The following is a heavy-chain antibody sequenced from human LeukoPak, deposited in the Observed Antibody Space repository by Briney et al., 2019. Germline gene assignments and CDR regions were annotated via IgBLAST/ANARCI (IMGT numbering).Heavy chain of an antibody. J-gene: IGHJ4*02. V-gene: IGHV3-23*01. Sequence: SGGSLRLSCAASGFTFSSYAMSWVRQAPGKGLEWVSAISGSGGSTYYADSVKGRFTISRDNSKNTLYLQMNSLRAEDTAVYYCANLPLLGVVIPHGYWGQGTLVTVSS. D-gene: IGHD3-3*01. CDR2: ISGSGGST. CDR3: ANLPLLGVVIPHGY. CDR1: GFTFSSYA.